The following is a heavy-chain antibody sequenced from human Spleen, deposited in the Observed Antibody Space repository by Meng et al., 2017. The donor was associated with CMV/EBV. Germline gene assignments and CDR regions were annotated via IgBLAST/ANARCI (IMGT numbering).Heavy chain of an antibody. J-gene: IGHJ4*02. CDR3: AREGLPAASPLFDY. CDR1: GLSLSTNGVG. CDR2: IYYSGST. V-gene: IGHV4-30-4*08. D-gene: IGHD2-2*01. Sequence: SGPTLVKPTQTLTLTCTVSGLSLSTNGVGVGWIRQPPGKGLEWIGYIYYSGSTYYNPSLKSRVTISVDTSKNQFSLNLSSVTAADTAVYYCAREGLPAASPLFDYWGQGTLVTVSS.